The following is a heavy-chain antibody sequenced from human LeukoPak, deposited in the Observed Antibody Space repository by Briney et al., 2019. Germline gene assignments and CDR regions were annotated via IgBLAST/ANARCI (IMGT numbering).Heavy chain of an antibody. D-gene: IGHD6-6*01. V-gene: IGHV5-51*01. J-gene: IGHJ4*02. CDR2: IYPGDSDT. Sequence: GESLKISCKGSGYSFTSYWIGWVRQMPGKGLDWMGIIYPGDSDTRYSPSFQGQVTISADKSISTAYLQWSSLKASDTAMYYCARGAIAARYYFDYWGQGTLVTVSS. CDR3: ARGAIAARYYFDY. CDR1: GYSFTSYW.